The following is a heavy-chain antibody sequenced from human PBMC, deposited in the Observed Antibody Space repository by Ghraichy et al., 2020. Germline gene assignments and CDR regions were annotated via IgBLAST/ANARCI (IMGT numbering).Heavy chain of an antibody. CDR2: INHSGST. J-gene: IGHJ6*02. V-gene: IGHV4-34*01. Sequence: SETLSLTCAVYGGSFSGYYWSWIRQPPGKGLEWIGEINHSGSTNYNPSLKSRVTISVDTSKNQFSLKLSSVTAADTAVYYCARGHRITIFGVVIRNNYYYYGMDVWGQGTTVTVSS. CDR1: GGSFSGYY. D-gene: IGHD3-3*01. CDR3: ARGHRITIFGVVIRNNYYYYGMDV.